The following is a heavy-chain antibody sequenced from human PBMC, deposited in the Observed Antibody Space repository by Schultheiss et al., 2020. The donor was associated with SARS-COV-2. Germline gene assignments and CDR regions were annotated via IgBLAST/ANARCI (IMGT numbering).Heavy chain of an antibody. J-gene: IGHJ4*02. CDR1: GFTFSSYW. V-gene: IGHV3-64*04. Sequence: GGSLRLSCAASGFTFSSYWMSWVRQAPGKGLEYVSAISSNGGSTYYADSVKGRFTISRDNAKNSLYLQMNSLRAEDTAVYYCARVYDFWSGYEMPAASDYWGQGTLVTVSS. CDR2: ISSNGGST. D-gene: IGHD3-3*01. CDR3: ARVYDFWSGYEMPAASDY.